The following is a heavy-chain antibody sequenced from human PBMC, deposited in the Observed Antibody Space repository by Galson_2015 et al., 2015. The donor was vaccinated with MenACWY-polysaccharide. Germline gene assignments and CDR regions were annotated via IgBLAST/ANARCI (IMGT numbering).Heavy chain of an antibody. J-gene: IGHJ4*02. V-gene: IGHV3-48*01. D-gene: IGHD6-13*01. Sequence: ADSVKGRFTISRDNAKNSLYLQMNSLRAEDTAVYYCARVRIASRSFDYWGQGTLVTVSS. CDR3: ARVRIASRSFDY.